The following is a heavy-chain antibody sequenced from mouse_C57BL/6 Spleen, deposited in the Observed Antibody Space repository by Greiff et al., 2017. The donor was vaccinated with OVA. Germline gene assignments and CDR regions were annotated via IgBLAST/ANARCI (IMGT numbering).Heavy chain of an antibody. CDR3: ARFRAIDY. D-gene: IGHD3-2*02. CDR1: GYSFTDYN. V-gene: IGHV1-39*01. CDR2: IHTNYGTT. J-gene: IGHJ4*01. Sequence: EVQLQQSGPELVQPGASVTISCTASGYSFTDYNMHWVKQSNGKSLEWLGVIHTNYGTTSYNQKFKSKATLTVDQSSSTAYMQLNSLTSEYSAVYYCARFRAIDYWGQGTSVTVSS.